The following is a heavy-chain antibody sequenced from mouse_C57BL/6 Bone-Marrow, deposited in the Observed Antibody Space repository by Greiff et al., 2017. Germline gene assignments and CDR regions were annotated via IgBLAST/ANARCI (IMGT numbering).Heavy chain of an antibody. V-gene: IGHV1-15*01. Sequence: QVQLQQSGAELVRPGASVTLSCKASGYTFTDYEMHWVKQTPVHGLEWIGAIDPETGGTAYNQKFKGKAILTADKSSSTAYMELRSLTSEDSAVYYCTRRRSNYPYYFDYWGQGTTLTVSS. CDR3: TRRRSNYPYYFDY. J-gene: IGHJ2*01. CDR2: IDPETGGT. CDR1: GYTFTDYE. D-gene: IGHD2-5*01.